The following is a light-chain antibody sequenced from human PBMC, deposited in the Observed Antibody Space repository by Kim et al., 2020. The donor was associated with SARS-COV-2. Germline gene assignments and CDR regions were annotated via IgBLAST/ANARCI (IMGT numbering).Light chain of an antibody. J-gene: IGKJ2*01. CDR1: QGVSNSY. V-gene: IGKV3-20*01. Sequence: LSPGERATLSCRASQGVSNSYLAWYQQRPGQAPSLRIYGASNRATGIPARFSGSGSGTDFTLTITKLEPEDFAVYYCQQYGSSPYTFGQGTKLEI. CDR3: QQYGSSPYT. CDR2: GAS.